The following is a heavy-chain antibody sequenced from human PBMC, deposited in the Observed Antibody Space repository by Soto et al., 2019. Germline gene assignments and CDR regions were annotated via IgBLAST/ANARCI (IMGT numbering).Heavy chain of an antibody. CDR1: GGSVSGVDYF. Sequence: SETLSLTCTVSGGSVSGVDYFWSWIRQSPGKGLEWIGYIYYTGITHLNPSLKSRLTMAVDTSKNEFSLKLTSVSAPDTAVYFCAREERKGIISWFDPWGQGTPVTVSS. CDR2: IYYTGIT. CDR3: AREERKGIISWFDP. D-gene: IGHD2-21*01. V-gene: IGHV4-30-4*01. J-gene: IGHJ5*02.